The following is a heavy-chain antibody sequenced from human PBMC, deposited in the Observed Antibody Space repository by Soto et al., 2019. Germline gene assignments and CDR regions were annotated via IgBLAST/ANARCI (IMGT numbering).Heavy chain of an antibody. CDR2: ISGSGDST. CDR1: GFTFSIYA. D-gene: IGHD3-9*01. J-gene: IGHJ4*02. Sequence: GGSLRLSCVGSGFTFSIYAMTWVRQVPGKGLEWVSAISGSGDSTYDADSVRGRLTISRDNSKNTLYLQMNSLRAEDTAVYFCAKGESRYSEWLLSHFDNWGQGTLVTVSS. V-gene: IGHV3-23*01. CDR3: AKGESRYSEWLLSHFDN.